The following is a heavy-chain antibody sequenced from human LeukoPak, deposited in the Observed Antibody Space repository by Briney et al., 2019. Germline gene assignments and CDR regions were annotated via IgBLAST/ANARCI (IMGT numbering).Heavy chain of an antibody. CDR3: ARVSGYYYDSSGYLQH. CDR1: GFTFSSYS. J-gene: IGHJ1*01. D-gene: IGHD3-22*01. Sequence: PGGSLRLSCEASGFTFSSYSMNWVRQAPGKGLEWVSSISSSSSYIYYADSVKGRFTISRDNAKNSLYLQMNSLRAEDTAVYYCARVSGYYYDSSGYLQHWGQGTLVTVSS. V-gene: IGHV3-21*01. CDR2: ISSSSSYI.